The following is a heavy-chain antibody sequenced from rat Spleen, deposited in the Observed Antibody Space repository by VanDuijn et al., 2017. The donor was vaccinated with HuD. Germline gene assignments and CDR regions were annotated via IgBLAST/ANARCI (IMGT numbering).Heavy chain of an antibody. Sequence: EVQLVESDGGLVQPGRSLKLSCAASGFTFSDYYMTWVRQAPTKGLEWVATITYDGSSTYYRDSVKGRFTISRDDAKSTLHLQMDSLGSEDTATYYCTTYGGLRNWFAYWGQGTLVTVSS. CDR2: ITYDGSST. V-gene: IGHV5-20*01. J-gene: IGHJ3*01. CDR1: GFTFSDYY. D-gene: IGHD4-1*01. CDR3: TTYGGLRNWFAY.